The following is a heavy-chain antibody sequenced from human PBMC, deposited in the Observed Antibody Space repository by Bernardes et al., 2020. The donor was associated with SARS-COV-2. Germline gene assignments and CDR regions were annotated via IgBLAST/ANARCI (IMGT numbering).Heavy chain of an antibody. CDR2: ISTSGSPT. J-gene: IGHJ4*01. Sequence: GGSLSLSCAASGFTFTNYALTWVRQAPGKGLEWVSIISTSGSPTFYADSVKGRFTISRDNSKNTLYLQMNSLRDEDTAVYYCAKRLSGNNPFDYWGHGTLVT. V-gene: IGHV3-23*01. D-gene: IGHD1-26*01. CDR1: GFTFTNYA. CDR3: AKRLSGNNPFDY.